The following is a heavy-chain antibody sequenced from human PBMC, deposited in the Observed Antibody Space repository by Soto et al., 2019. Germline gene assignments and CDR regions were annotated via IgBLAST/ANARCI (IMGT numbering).Heavy chain of an antibody. CDR3: ARARIAARRNFDY. D-gene: IGHD6-6*01. J-gene: IGHJ4*02. CDR1: GGSFSGYY. CDR2: INHSGST. Sequence: SETLSLTCAVYGGSFSGYYWSWIRQPPGKGLEWIGEINHSGSTNYNPSLKSRVTISVDTSKNQFSLKLSSVTAADTAVYYCARARIAARRNFDYWGQGTLVTVSS. V-gene: IGHV4-34*01.